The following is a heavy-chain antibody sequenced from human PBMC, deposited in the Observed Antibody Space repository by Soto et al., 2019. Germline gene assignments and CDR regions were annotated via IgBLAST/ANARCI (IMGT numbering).Heavy chain of an antibody. CDR3: AKGVSWGFCDH. CDR2: ISSSGGST. Sequence: EVQLLESGGGVVQPGGSLRLACAASGFTFSTYGMSWVREAPGKGLEWVSTISSSGGSTFYADSVKGRFTISRDNSKNTLNLQMSGLRAEDTAVYYCAKGVSWGFCDHWGQGNLVTVST. V-gene: IGHV3-23*01. D-gene: IGHD6-13*01. CDR1: GFTFSTYG. J-gene: IGHJ4*02.